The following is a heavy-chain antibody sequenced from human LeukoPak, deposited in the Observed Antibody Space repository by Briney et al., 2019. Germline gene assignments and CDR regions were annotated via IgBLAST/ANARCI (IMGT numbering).Heavy chain of an antibody. J-gene: IGHJ3*02. CDR3: AHREGKYSSNDGHAFDI. D-gene: IGHD2-2*01. CDR1: GFSLSTSGVA. Sequence: SGPTLVKPTQTLTVTCTFSGFSLSTSGVAMGWIRQPPGKALEWLALIYWNNDKRYSPSLKSRLTITKNTSKSQVVLTMTDMDPVDTATYYCAHREGKYSSNDGHAFDIWGQGTMVTVSS. V-gene: IGHV2-5*01. CDR2: IYWNNDK.